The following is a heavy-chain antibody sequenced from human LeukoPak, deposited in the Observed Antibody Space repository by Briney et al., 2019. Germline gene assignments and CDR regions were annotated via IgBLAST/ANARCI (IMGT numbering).Heavy chain of an antibody. CDR1: GFSFSTYS. Sequence: GGTLGLSCAASGFSFSTYSKNWVRQPPRKGLEWISYISISTSDIYYAVSVKGRFTISRDNARNSLYLQMNRLRDEDTAVYYCARDYLYAFDYWGQGTLVTVSS. CDR3: ARDYLYAFDY. D-gene: IGHD2-2*01. CDR2: ISISTSDI. V-gene: IGHV3-48*02. J-gene: IGHJ4*02.